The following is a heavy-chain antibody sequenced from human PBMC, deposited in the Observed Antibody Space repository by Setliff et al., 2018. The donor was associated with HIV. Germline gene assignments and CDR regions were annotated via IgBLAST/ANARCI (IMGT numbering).Heavy chain of an antibody. CDR2: ISHSGIT. CDR1: GVSTISSSSSYY. CDR3: ARQGAGTGHALDP. Sequence: PSETLSLTCIVSGVSTISSSSSYYWGWIRQPPGKGLEWIGNISHSGITDYIPSLKSRVTISVDTSKNHFSLRLSSVTAADTAVSYCARQGAGTGHALDPWGPGALVTVSS. V-gene: IGHV4-39*01. D-gene: IGHD6-19*01. J-gene: IGHJ5*01.